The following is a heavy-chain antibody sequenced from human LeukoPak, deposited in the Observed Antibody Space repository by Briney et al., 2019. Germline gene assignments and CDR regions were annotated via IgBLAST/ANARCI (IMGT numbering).Heavy chain of an antibody. J-gene: IGHJ3*01. CDR2: INPNNGGT. V-gene: IGHV1-2*02. CDR1: GYTFTVYH. CDR3: ARDVANSGRYPDAFNV. D-gene: IGHD1-26*01. Sequence: ASVKVSCKASGYTFTVYHMHWVRQAPGQGLERMGWINPNNGGTNYAQKFQGRVTMTRDTSISTAYMELSKLRSDDTAVYYCARDVANSGRYPDAFNVWGQGTMVTVSS.